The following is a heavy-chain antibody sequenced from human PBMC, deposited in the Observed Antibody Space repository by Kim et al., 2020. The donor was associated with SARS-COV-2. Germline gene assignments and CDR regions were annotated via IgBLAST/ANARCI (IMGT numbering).Heavy chain of an antibody. CDR3: ARAVAGTFDY. D-gene: IGHD6-19*01. V-gene: IGHV1-2*02. CDR2: GT. Sequence: GTNYAQKFQGRVTMTRDTSISTAYMELSRLRSDDTAAYYCARAVAGTFDYWGQGTLVTVSS. J-gene: IGHJ4*02.